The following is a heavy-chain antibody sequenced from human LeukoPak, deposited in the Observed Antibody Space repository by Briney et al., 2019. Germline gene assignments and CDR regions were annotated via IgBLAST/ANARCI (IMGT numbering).Heavy chain of an antibody. V-gene: IGHV1-46*01. Sequence: ASVKVSCKASGYTFTSYYMHWVRQAPGQGLDGMGIINPSGGSTSYAQKFQGRVTMTRDTSTSTVYMELSSLRSEDTAVYYCARDQGGAAAAPGYFQHWGQGTLVTVSS. CDR3: ARDQGGAAAAPGYFQH. CDR2: INPSGGST. CDR1: GYTFTSYY. J-gene: IGHJ1*01. D-gene: IGHD6-13*01.